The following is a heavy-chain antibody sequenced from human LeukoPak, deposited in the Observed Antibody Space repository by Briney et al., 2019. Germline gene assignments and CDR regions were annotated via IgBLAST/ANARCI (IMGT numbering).Heavy chain of an antibody. J-gene: IGHJ4*02. CDR2: ISSSGGTI. V-gene: IGHV3-11*01. D-gene: IGHD3-16*02. CDR3: VWGGYRSFDY. Sequence: GGSLRLSCAASGFTFSDYYINWIRQAPGKGLEWVSYISSSGGTIYYADSVKGRFTISRDNPKNSLYLQMNSLRAEDTAVYYCVWGGYRSFDYWGQGTLVTVSP. CDR1: GFTFSDYY.